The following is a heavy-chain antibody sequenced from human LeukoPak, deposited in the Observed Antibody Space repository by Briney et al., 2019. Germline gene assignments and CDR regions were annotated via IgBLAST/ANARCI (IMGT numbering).Heavy chain of an antibody. CDR3: AKKGGIRPQGVVVDY. J-gene: IGHJ4*02. V-gene: IGHV3-74*01. CDR1: GFTFTSYW. Sequence: GGSLRLSCAASGFTFTSYWMHWVRQAPGKGLVWVSRLNSDGSSTTYADSVKGRFTISRDNSKNTLYLQMNSLRAEDTAVYYCAKKGGIRPQGVVVDYWGQGTLVTVSS. CDR2: LNSDGSST. D-gene: IGHD3-16*01.